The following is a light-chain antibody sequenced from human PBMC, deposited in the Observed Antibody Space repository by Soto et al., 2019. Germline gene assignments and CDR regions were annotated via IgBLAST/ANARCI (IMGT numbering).Light chain of an antibody. V-gene: IGKV1-9*01. CDR1: QGISRY. CDR2: TAX. J-gene: IGKJ1*01. Sequence: DVHLTQSPSFLSASVGYRVTIACRASQGISRYLAWYQQKLGKAPKLLISTAXXLKSGVPSRFSGSGSGTEFTLTISSLQPADFATYYCQQLNNYPRTFGQGTKVDIK. CDR3: QQLNNYPRT.